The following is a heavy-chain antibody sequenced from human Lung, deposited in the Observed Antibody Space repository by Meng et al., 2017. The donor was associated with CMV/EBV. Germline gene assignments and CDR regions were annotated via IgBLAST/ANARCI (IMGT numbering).Heavy chain of an antibody. D-gene: IGHD3-3*01. V-gene: IGHV3-30-3*01. CDR2: ISYDGSNK. CDR1: GFTFSRYA. J-gene: IGHJ4*02. Sequence: GGXXRPXXAALGFTFSRYAMHWVRQAPGKGLEWVAVISYDGSNKYYADSVKGRFTISRDTSKNTLYLQLNSLRAEDTAVYYCARPQAVLRFLEWSHYFDYWGQGXLVTVSS. CDR3: ARPQAVLRFLEWSHYFDY.